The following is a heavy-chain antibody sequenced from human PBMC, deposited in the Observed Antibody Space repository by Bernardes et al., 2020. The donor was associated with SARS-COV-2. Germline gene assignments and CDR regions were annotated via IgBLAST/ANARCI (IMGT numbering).Heavy chain of an antibody. J-gene: IGHJ2*01. Sequence: SETLYVSCAVYGGSFSGYYWSWIRQPPGKGLEWIGEINHSGSTNYNPSLKSRVTISVDTSKNQFSLKLSSVTAADTAVYYCARDNYYDSSGYSWDWYFDLWGRGTLVTVSS. V-gene: IGHV4-34*01. CDR3: ARDNYYDSSGYSWDWYFDL. CDR1: GGSFSGYY. CDR2: INHSGST. D-gene: IGHD3-22*01.